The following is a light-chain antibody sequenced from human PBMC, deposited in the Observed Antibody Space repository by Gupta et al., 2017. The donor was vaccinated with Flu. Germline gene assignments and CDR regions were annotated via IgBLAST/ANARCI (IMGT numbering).Light chain of an antibody. V-gene: IGLV3-21*02. CDR2: DNS. Sequence: GGNNIGSKRVHWYHQKPGQAPVLVVYDNSDRPSGIPERFSGSNSGNTATLTISRVEAGDEADYYCQVWDSGSDQYVFATGTKVTVL. J-gene: IGLJ1*01. CDR3: QVWDSGSDQYV. CDR1: NIGSKR.